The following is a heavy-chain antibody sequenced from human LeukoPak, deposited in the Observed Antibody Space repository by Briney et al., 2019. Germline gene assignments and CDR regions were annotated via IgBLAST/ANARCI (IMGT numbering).Heavy chain of an antibody. CDR3: ARAGSHWHYVY. Sequence: AGGSLRLSCAASGFTFSGFSMSWVRQSPTKGLEWVANIKQGGSERYYVDSVKGRFTISRDNAKNSLSLQMNNLRVEDTAVYYCARAGSHWHYVYWGQGTVVTVSS. D-gene: IGHD3-10*01. V-gene: IGHV3-7*01. CDR1: GFTFSGFS. CDR2: IKQGGSER. J-gene: IGHJ4*02.